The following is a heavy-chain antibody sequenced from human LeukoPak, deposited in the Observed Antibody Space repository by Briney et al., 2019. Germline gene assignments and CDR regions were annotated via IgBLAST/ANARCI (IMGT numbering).Heavy chain of an antibody. CDR3: ARVPIAAAGHFDY. J-gene: IGHJ4*02. D-gene: IGHD6-13*01. Sequence: GGSLRLSCAASGFTFSSYSMNWVRQAPGKGLEWVSSISSRSSYIYYADSVKGRFTISRDNAKNSLYLQMNSLRAEDTAVYYCARVPIAAAGHFDYWGQGTLVTVSS. V-gene: IGHV3-21*01. CDR1: GFTFSSYS. CDR2: ISSRSSYI.